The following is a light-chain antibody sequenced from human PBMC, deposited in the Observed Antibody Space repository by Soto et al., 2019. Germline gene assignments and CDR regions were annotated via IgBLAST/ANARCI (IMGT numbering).Light chain of an antibody. CDR2: WAS. CDR3: QQYYSTPFLT. CDR1: QSVLYSSNNKNY. V-gene: IGKV4-1*01. J-gene: IGKJ4*01. Sequence: DIVMTQSPDSLAVSLGERATINRKSSQSVLYSSNNKNYLAWYQQKPGQPPKLLIYWASTRESGVPDRFSGSGSGTDFTLTISSLQAEDVAVYYCQQYYSTPFLTFGGGTKVEIK.